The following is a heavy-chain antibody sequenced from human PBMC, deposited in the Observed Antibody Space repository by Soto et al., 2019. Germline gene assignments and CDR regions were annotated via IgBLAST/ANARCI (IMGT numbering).Heavy chain of an antibody. Sequence: GGSLRLSCAVSGFTFSSYAMSWVRQAPGKGLEWVSAISGSGGSTYYADSVKGRFTISRDNSKNTLYLQMNSLRAEDTAVYYCAKDRAFYGDYTRFDYWGQGTLVTVSS. CDR2: ISGSGGST. V-gene: IGHV3-23*01. CDR3: AKDRAFYGDYTRFDY. D-gene: IGHD4-17*01. CDR1: GFTFSSYA. J-gene: IGHJ4*02.